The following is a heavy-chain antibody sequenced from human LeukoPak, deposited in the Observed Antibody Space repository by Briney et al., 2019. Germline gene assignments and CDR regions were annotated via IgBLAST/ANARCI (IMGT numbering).Heavy chain of an antibody. Sequence: PSETLSLTCVVYGGSFSGYYWSWIRQPPGKGLEWIGEINHSGSTNYNPSLKSRVTISVDTSKNQFSLKLSSVTAADTAVYYCASITMIGTDDYWGQGTLVTVSS. V-gene: IGHV4-34*01. CDR3: ASITMIGTDDY. D-gene: IGHD3-10*02. J-gene: IGHJ4*02. CDR2: INHSGST. CDR1: GGSFSGYY.